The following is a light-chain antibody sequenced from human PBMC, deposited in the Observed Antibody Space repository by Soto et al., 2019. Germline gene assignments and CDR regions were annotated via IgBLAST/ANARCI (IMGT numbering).Light chain of an antibody. V-gene: IGLV2-8*01. CDR3: SSYAGSSSNSYV. J-gene: IGLJ1*01. CDR1: SSDVGVYNH. Sequence: QSVLTQTPSASGSPGQSVTISCTGTSSDVGVYNHVSWYQQHPGKAHKLMIYEVSKRPSGVPDRFSGSKSGNTASLTVSGLQAEDEADYYCSSYAGSSSNSYVFGTGTKVTVL. CDR2: EVS.